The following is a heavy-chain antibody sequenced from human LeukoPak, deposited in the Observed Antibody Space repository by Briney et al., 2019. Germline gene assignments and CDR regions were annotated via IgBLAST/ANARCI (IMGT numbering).Heavy chain of an antibody. CDR1: GGSITSSNYY. CDR2: IFYTGNT. V-gene: IGHV4-39*01. J-gene: IGHJ4*02. Sequence: SETLSLTRTVSGGSITSSNYYWGWIRQPPGKGLEWIGCIFYTGNTHYNPSLESRVTIFVDTSKNQFSLRLTSVTAADTAVYYCARRPAGYTIDYWGQGTLVTVSS. D-gene: IGHD6-13*01. CDR3: ARRPAGYTIDY.